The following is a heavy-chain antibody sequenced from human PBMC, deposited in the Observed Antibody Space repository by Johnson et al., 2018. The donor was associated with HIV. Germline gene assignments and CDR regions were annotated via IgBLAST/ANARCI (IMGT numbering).Heavy chain of an antibody. CDR1: GFTFSDYY. CDR2: IKSKTEGGTT. D-gene: IGHD3-22*01. CDR3: TTAGSSGSAHAFDI. V-gene: IGHV3-15*01. J-gene: IGHJ3*02. Sequence: VQLVESGGGLVKPGGSLRLSCAASGFTFSDYYMSWIRQAPGKGLEWVGRIKSKTEGGTTDYAAPVKGRITISRDDSKNTLFLQMNSLKIEDTATYYCTTAGSSGSAHAFDIWGQGTRVTVSS.